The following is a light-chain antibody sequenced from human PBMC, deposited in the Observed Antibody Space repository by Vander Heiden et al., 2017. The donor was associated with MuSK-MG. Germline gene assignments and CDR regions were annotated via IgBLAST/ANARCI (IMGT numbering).Light chain of an antibody. J-gene: IGLJ1*01. CDR1: SSDVGGYNY. CDR3: SSYTSSGLYV. CDR2: DVS. V-gene: IGLV2-14*03. Sequence: QSALTQPASVSGSPGQSITISCTGTSSDVGGYNYVSWYQQHPGKAPKLMLYDVSNRPSGVSNRFSGSKSGNTASLTISGLQAEDEADYYCSSYTSSGLYVFGTGTRVTVL.